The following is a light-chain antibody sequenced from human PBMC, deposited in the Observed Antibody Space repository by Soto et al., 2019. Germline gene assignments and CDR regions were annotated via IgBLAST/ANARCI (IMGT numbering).Light chain of an antibody. Sequence: EIVMTQSPATLSVSPGERATLSCRASQSVSSNLAWYQQKPGQAPRLLIYGASTRATGIPARFSGSVSGKEFTLTIRCLQSEAFAVYYCQQYNNWPPWTFGQGTKVEI. CDR3: QQYNNWPPWT. CDR2: GAS. V-gene: IGKV3-15*01. J-gene: IGKJ1*01. CDR1: QSVSSN.